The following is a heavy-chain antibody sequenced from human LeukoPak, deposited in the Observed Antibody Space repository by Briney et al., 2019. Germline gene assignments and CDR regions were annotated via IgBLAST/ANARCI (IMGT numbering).Heavy chain of an antibody. CDR3: ARTLHCSGGSCYFGDFDY. CDR2: INHSGST. J-gene: IGHJ4*02. D-gene: IGHD2-15*01. Sequence: SETMSLTCAVYGGSFSGYYCSWIRQPPGKGLEWVGEINHSGSTNYNPSLQSRVTISVDTSKNHFSLKLSSVTAADTAVYYCARTLHCSGGSCYFGDFDYWGQGTLVTVSS. V-gene: IGHV4-34*01. CDR1: GGSFSGYY.